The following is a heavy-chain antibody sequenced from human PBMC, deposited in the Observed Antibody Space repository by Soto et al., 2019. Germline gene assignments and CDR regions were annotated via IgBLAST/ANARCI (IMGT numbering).Heavy chain of an antibody. Sequence: SETLSLTCTVSTDSSSFTNSHWGWIRQPPGKGLQWIGSSSYNGGTFYNPSLKGRVVISFDTSKKQSSLQVTSVTAADTAVYFCARHRIEVVWRGFDFWGQGSPVTVSS. D-gene: IGHD3-10*01. CDR1: TDSSSFTNSH. J-gene: IGHJ4*02. CDR2: SSYNGGT. V-gene: IGHV4-39*01. CDR3: ARHRIEVVWRGFDF.